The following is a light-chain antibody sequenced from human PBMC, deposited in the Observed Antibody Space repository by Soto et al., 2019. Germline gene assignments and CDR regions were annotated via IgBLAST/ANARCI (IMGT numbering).Light chain of an antibody. V-gene: IGKV3-20*01. Sequence: EIVLTQSPATLSLSPGERATLSCRASQSVSSFLAWYQQKPGQAPRLVIYDASNRATGIPDRFSGSGSGTDFTLTISRLEPEDFAVYYCQQYGSSGTFGQGTKVDI. CDR3: QQYGSSGT. CDR2: DAS. J-gene: IGKJ1*01. CDR1: QSVSSF.